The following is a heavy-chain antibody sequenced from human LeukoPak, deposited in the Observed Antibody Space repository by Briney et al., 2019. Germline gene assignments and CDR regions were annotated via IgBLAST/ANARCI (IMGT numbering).Heavy chain of an antibody. J-gene: IGHJ6*02. Sequence: ASVKVSCKASGYTFTSYYMHWVRQAPGQGLEWVGILNPSAGATSYAPKFQGRVTITADESTSTAYMELSSLRSEDTAVYYCARAILAALYYYYGMDVWGQGTTVTVSS. D-gene: IGHD6-13*01. CDR2: LNPSAGAT. CDR1: GYTFTSYY. CDR3: ARAILAALYYYYGMDV. V-gene: IGHV1-46*01.